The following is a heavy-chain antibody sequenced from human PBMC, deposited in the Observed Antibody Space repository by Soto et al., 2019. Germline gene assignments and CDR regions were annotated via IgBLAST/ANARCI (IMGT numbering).Heavy chain of an antibody. CDR1: GYTFTSYA. CDR3: ARSIVVVTARDY. D-gene: IGHD2-21*02. Sequence: QVQLVQSGAEEKKPGASVKVSCKASGYTFTSYAMHWVRQAPGQRLEWMGWINAGNGNTKYSQKFQGRVTITRDTSASTAYTELSSLRSEDTAVYDCARSIVVVTARDYWGQGTLVTVSS. CDR2: INAGNGNT. V-gene: IGHV1-3*05. J-gene: IGHJ4*02.